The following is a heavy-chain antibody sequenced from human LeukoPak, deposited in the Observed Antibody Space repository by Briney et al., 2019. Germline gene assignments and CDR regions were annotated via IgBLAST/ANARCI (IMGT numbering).Heavy chain of an antibody. Sequence: SETLSLTCTVSGGSICSYYWSCLRQPPGKGLEWFGYIYYSRSTHYNPSLKTPVTISVDTSKNHFSLKLSSVTAADTAVYYCARGGSSGWSPIDYWGQGTLVTVSS. CDR1: GGSICSYY. CDR3: ARGGSSGWSPIDY. V-gene: IGHV4-59*01. J-gene: IGHJ4*02. D-gene: IGHD6-19*01. CDR2: IYYSRST.